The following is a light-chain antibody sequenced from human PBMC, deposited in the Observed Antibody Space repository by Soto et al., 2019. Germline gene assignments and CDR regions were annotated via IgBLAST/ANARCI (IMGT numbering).Light chain of an antibody. Sequence: QSVLTQPPSASGTPGQRVTISCSGSSSNIGHNSVNWYQQLPGTAPKLLIYSNSHRPSGVPDRFSGSKSGTSASLAISGLQSEDEADYYCGAWDDSLTGSWVFGGGTKLPS. J-gene: IGLJ3*02. V-gene: IGLV1-44*01. CDR3: GAWDDSLTGSWV. CDR2: SNS. CDR1: SSNIGHNS.